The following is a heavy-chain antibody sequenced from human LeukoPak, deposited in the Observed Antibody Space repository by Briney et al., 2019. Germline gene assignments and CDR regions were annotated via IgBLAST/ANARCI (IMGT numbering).Heavy chain of an antibody. CDR1: GFTFSSYA. V-gene: IGHV3-30*01. D-gene: IGHD6-19*01. J-gene: IGHJ4*02. CDR3: ARRSKKAVAGMLYYFDY. Sequence: GGSLRLSCAASGFTFSSYAMHWVRQAPGKGLEWVAVISYDGSNKYYADSVKGRFTISRDNSKNTLYLQMNSLRAEDTAVYYCARRSKKAVAGMLYYFDYWGQGTLVTVSS. CDR2: ISYDGSNK.